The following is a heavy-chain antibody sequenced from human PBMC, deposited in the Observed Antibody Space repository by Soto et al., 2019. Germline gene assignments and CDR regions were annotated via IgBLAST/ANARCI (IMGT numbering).Heavy chain of an antibody. Sequence: EVQLVESGGGLVQPGGSLRLSCAASGFTFSNFPMTWVRQAPGKGLEWVSYISGASNYIYYADSVKGRFTISRDNAKNSMSLQMNSLRDEDTAVYCCARQVYTVVTPIDYWGQGTLVTVSS. J-gene: IGHJ4*02. D-gene: IGHD2-21*02. CDR2: ISGASNYI. V-gene: IGHV3-48*02. CDR3: ARQVYTVVTPIDY. CDR1: GFTFSNFP.